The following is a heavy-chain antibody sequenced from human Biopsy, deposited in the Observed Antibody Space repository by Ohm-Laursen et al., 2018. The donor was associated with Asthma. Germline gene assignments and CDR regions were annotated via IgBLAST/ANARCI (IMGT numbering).Heavy chain of an antibody. CDR1: GYTLTDLS. D-gene: IGHD4-17*01. Sequence: SVKVSCKISGYTLTDLSTHWVRQAPGQGLEWMGGHDHEEGGTVNARRFQGRVTMTEDTSTDTAYMELSSLSSDDTAVYYCASDFPKDYVRYNFQFWGQGTLVTASS. CDR3: ASDFPKDYVRYNFQF. J-gene: IGHJ4*02. CDR2: HDHEEGGT. V-gene: IGHV1-24*01.